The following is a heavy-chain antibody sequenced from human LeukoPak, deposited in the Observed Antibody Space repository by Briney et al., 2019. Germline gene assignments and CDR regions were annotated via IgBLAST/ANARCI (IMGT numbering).Heavy chain of an antibody. D-gene: IGHD3-10*01. CDR1: GYTFTGYY. Sequence: ASVKVSCKASGYTFTGYYMHWVRQAPGQGLEWMGWINTNTGNPTYAQGFTGRFVFSLDTSVSTAYLQISSLKAEDTAVYYCASPTVWFGDILSGGMDVWGQGTTVTVSS. CDR3: ASPTVWFGDILSGGMDV. J-gene: IGHJ6*02. CDR2: INTNTGNP. V-gene: IGHV7-4-1*02.